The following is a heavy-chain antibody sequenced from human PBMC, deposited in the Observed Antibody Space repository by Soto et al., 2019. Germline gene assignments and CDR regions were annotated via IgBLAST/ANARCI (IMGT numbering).Heavy chain of an antibody. D-gene: IGHD3-22*01. V-gene: IGHV1-18*01. CDR3: ARGGYYDSSGYYSAFDI. CDR2: ISAYNGNT. CDR1: GYTFTSYG. J-gene: IGHJ3*02. Sequence: ASVEVSCKASGYTFTSYGISWVRQAPGQGLEWMGWISAYNGNTNYAQKLQGRVTMTTDTSTSTAYMELRSLRSDDTAVYYCARGGYYDSSGYYSAFDIWGQGTMVTVSS.